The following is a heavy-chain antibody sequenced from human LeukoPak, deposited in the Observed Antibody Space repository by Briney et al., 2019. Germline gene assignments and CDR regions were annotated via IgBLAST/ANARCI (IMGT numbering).Heavy chain of an antibody. CDR1: GGSISSSSYY. V-gene: IGHV4-39*01. CDR2: IYYSGST. D-gene: IGHD5-18*01. Sequence: SETLSLTCTVSGGSISSSSYYWGWIRQPPGKGLEWIGSIYYSGSTYYNPSLKSRVTISVDTSKNHFSLKLSSVTAADTAVYYCARQAPGYSYGYVYWGQGTLVTVSS. CDR3: ARQAPGYSYGYVY. J-gene: IGHJ4*02.